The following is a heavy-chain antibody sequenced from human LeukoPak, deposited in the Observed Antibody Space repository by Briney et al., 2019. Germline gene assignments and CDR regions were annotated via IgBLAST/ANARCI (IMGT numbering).Heavy chain of an antibody. Sequence: GGSLRLSCAASGFTFSSNAMSWVRQAPGKGLEWVSSISGSGGNTYYVDSVKGRFTISRDNSKNTLYLQMNSLRAEDTAVYSCAKVTGIAVADVYYGMDVWGQGTTVTVSS. CDR1: GFTFSSNA. CDR3: AKVTGIAVADVYYGMDV. CDR2: ISGSGGNT. D-gene: IGHD6-19*01. V-gene: IGHV3-23*01. J-gene: IGHJ6*02.